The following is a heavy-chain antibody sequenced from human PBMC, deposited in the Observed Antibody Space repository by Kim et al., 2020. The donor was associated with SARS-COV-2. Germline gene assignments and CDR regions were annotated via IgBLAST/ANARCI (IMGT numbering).Heavy chain of an antibody. Sequence: GESLKISCKGSGYSFTSYWISWVRQMPGKGLEWMGRIDPSDSYTNYSPSFQGHVTISADKSISTAYLQWSSLKASDTAMYYCARHMAAMVTRHYYYYGMDVWGQGTTVTVSS. J-gene: IGHJ6*02. CDR1: GYSFTSYW. CDR2: IDPSDSYT. D-gene: IGHD5-18*01. V-gene: IGHV5-10-1*01. CDR3: ARHMAAMVTRHYYYYGMDV.